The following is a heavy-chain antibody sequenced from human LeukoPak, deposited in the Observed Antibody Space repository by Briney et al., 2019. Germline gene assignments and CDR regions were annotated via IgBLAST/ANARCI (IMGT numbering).Heavy chain of an antibody. Sequence: GGSLRLSCAASGFTFSSYWMSWVRQASGKGLEGVANVTQDGSEKYCVASVKGRLTMSRDKAKTSLYLQMNSLRAEDTAVYYCAREGDYYDSSGYPDYWGQGTLATVSS. V-gene: IGHV3-7*01. CDR2: VTQDGSEK. J-gene: IGHJ4*02. D-gene: IGHD3-22*01. CDR1: GFTFSSYW. CDR3: AREGDYYDSSGYPDY.